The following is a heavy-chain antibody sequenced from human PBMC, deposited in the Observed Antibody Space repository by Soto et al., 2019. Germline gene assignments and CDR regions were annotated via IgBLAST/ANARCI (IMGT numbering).Heavy chain of an antibody. Sequence: PSQTLSLTCAISGDSVSSNSAAWNWIRQSPSRGLEWLGRTYYRSKWYNDYAVSVKSRITINPDTSKNQFSLQLNSVTPEDTAVYYCASLAAVGTGPMDDAFDIWGQGTMVTVSS. D-gene: IGHD6-13*01. CDR3: ASLAAVGTGPMDDAFDI. CDR1: GDSVSSNSAA. CDR2: TYYRSKWYN. J-gene: IGHJ3*02. V-gene: IGHV6-1*01.